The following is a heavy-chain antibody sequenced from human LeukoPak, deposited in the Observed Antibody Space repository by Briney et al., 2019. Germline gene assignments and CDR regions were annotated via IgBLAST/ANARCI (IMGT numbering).Heavy chain of an antibody. CDR1: GFTFNTYA. Sequence: GGSLRLSCEASGFTFNTYAIYWVRQAPGKGLEWVSGICGSGGCTYYADSVKGRFAISRDNSKNTVYLQMNSLTADDTAVYYCAKTTVGYSSGRYPGWPADCWGQGTLVTVSS. D-gene: IGHD6-19*01. J-gene: IGHJ4*02. V-gene: IGHV3-23*01. CDR3: AKTTVGYSSGRYPGWPADC. CDR2: ICGSGGCT.